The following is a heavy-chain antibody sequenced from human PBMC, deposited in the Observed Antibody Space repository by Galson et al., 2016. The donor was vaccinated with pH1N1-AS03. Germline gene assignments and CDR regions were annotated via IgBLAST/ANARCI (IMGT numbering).Heavy chain of an antibody. CDR1: GYTFMYYH. CDR2: FNPYNGGA. D-gene: IGHD1-1*01. J-gene: IGHJ6*02. Sequence: SVKVSCKASGYTFMYYHIHWVRQAPGQGLQWVGGFNPYNGGAIYAPMFQGRVSMTSDTSISTAYMDLYSLRSDDTAVYYCARTGSRGNDPFYYYYYGMDVWGQGTTVTVSS. CDR3: ARTGSRGNDPFYYYYYGMDV. V-gene: IGHV1-2*02.